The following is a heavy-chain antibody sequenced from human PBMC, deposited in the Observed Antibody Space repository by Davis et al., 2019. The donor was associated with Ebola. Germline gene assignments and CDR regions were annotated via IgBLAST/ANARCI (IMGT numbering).Heavy chain of an antibody. J-gene: IGHJ3*02. CDR3: ATDSSGWSDGAFDI. D-gene: IGHD6-19*01. CDR2: FDPEDGET. Sequence: AASVKVSCKVSGYTLTELSMHWVRLAPGKGLEWMGGFDPEDGETIYAQKFQGRVTMTEDTSTDTAYMELSSLRSEDTAVYYCATDSSGWSDGAFDIWGQGTMVTVSS. V-gene: IGHV1-24*01. CDR1: GYTLTELS.